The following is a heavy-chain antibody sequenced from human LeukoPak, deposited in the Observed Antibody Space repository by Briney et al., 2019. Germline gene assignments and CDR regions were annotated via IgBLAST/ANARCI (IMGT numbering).Heavy chain of an antibody. CDR1: GYTFTSYG. D-gene: IGHD6-13*01. CDR2: ISAYNGNT. J-gene: IGHJ6*02. V-gene: IGHV1-18*01. Sequence: GESLKISCKGSGYTFTSYGISWVRQAPGQGLEWMGWISAYNGNTNYAQKLQGRVTMTTDTSTSTAYMELRSLRSDDTAVYYCAREVSLIAAADPSYYYYYGMDVWGQGTTVTVSS. CDR3: AREVSLIAAADPSYYYYYGMDV.